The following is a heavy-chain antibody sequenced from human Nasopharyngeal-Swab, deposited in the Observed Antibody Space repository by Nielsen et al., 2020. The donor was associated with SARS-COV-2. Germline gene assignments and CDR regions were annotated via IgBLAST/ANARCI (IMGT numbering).Heavy chain of an antibody. Sequence: GESLKISSKGSGYRFISYWIGWVRQMPGKGLEWMGIIYPGDSDTRYSPSFQGQVTISADKSINTAYLQWSSLKASDTAMYYCARTAIEGGYYRGDAFDIWGQGTMVTVSS. J-gene: IGHJ3*02. D-gene: IGHD3-22*01. V-gene: IGHV5-51*01. CDR1: GYRFISYW. CDR3: ARTAIEGGYYRGDAFDI. CDR2: IYPGDSDT.